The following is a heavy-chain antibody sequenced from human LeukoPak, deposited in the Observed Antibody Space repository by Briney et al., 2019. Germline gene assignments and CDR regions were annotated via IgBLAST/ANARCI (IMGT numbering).Heavy chain of an antibody. CDR2: INPNSGGT. CDR1: GYTFTGYY. CDR3: ARDVSYSGSYYAFDI. V-gene: IGHV1-2*02. D-gene: IGHD1-26*01. J-gene: IGHJ3*02. Sequence: ASVKVSCKAAGYTFTGYYMHWVRQAPGQGLEWMGWINPNSGGTNYAQKFQGRVTMTRDTSISTAYMELSRLRSDDTAVYYCARDVSYSGSYYAFDIWGQGTMVTVSS.